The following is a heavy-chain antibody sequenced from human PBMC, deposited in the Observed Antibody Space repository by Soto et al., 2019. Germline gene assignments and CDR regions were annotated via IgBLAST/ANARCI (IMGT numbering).Heavy chain of an antibody. D-gene: IGHD5-18*01. V-gene: IGHV2-5*02. Sequence: QITLKESGPTLVKPTQTLTLTCTFSGFSLSTSGVGVGWIRQPPGKALEWLALIYWDDDKRYSPSLKSRLTSTKDTSENQVVLTMITMGPVDTATFYCAPSALGYSFGSHWGQGTLVTVSS. J-gene: IGHJ4*02. CDR2: IYWDDDK. CDR3: APSALGYSFGSH. CDR1: GFSLSTSGVG.